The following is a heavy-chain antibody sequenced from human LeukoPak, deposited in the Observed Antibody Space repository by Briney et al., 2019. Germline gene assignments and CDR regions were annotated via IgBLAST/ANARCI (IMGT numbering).Heavy chain of an antibody. J-gene: IGHJ3*02. CDR1: GFTFSSYT. CDR3: ARDLTYYYDSSGNLGAFDI. D-gene: IGHD3-22*01. Sequence: GGSLRLSCAASGFTFSSYTMNWVRQPPGKGLEWVSNIGTSSTTIYYADSVKGRFTISRDNSKNTLYLQMNSLRAEDTAVYYCARDLTYYYDSSGNLGAFDIWGQGTMVTVSS. V-gene: IGHV3-48*01. CDR2: IGTSSTTI.